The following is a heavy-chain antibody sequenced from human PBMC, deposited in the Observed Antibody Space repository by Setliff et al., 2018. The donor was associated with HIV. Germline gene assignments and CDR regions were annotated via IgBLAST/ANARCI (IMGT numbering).Heavy chain of an antibody. CDR1: GYTFTSYA. V-gene: IGHV1-3*01. J-gene: IGHJ6*02. Sequence: ASVKVSCKASGYTFTSYAMHWVRQAPGQRLEWMGWINAGNGNPKYSQKFQGRVTFTADTSTSTAYMELSSLRFEDTAMYYCASAYCSSTGCYVRWGNGMDVWGQGTTVTVS. CDR2: INAGNGNP. D-gene: IGHD2-2*01. CDR3: ASAYCSSTGCYVRWGNGMDV.